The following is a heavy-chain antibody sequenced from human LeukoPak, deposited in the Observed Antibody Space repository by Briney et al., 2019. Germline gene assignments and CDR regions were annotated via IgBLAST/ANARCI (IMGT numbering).Heavy chain of an antibody. CDR1: GFTFSSYA. V-gene: IGHV3-30*04. CDR3: ARGTDILTGYYSVSYFDY. CDR2: ISYDGSNK. Sequence: QPGRSLRLSCAASGFTFSSYAMHWVRQAPGKGLEWVAVISYDGSNKYYADSVKGRFTISRDNSKNTLYLQMNSLRAEDTAVYYCARGTDILTGYYSVSYFDYWGQGTLATVSS. D-gene: IGHD3-9*01. J-gene: IGHJ4*02.